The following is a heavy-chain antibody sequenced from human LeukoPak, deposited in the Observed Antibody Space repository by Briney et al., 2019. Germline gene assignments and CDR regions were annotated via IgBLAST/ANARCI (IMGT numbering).Heavy chain of an antibody. CDR2: ISSSSSYI. CDR1: GFTFSSYS. D-gene: IGHD3-10*01. CDR3: ARDLKESYYFDY. Sequence: GGSLRLSCAASGFTFSSYSMNWVRQAPGKGLEWVSSISSSSSYIYYADSVKGRFTISRDNAKNSLYLQMNSLRAEDTAVYYCARDLKESYYFDYWGQGTLVTASS. V-gene: IGHV3-21*01. J-gene: IGHJ4*02.